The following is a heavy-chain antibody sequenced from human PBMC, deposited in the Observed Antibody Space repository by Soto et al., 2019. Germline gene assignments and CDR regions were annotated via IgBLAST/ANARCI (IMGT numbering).Heavy chain of an antibody. CDR1: GYTFTHYV. V-gene: IGHV1-18*01. Sequence: QVQLVQSGPEVKKTGASVKVSCKTSGYTFTHYVINWVRQAPGQGLDWMGFSTHTGNTKYAQKFEGRVAMTTDTSSSTAYMEVRSLRSDDTALYYCARSGEHPLDYWGQGTPVTVSS. D-gene: IGHD3-10*01. CDR2: STHTGNT. CDR3: ARSGEHPLDY. J-gene: IGHJ4*02.